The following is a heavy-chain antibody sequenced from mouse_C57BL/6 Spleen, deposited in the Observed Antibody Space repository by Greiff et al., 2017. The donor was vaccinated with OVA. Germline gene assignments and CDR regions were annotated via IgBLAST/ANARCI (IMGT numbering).Heavy chain of an antibody. D-gene: IGHD1-1*01. J-gene: IGHJ1*03. CDR2: IYPRSGNT. Sequence: QVQLQQSGAELARPGASVKLSCKASGYTFTSYGISWVKQRTGQGLEWIGEIYPRSGNTYYNEKFKGKAKLTADKSSSTAYMELRSLTSEDSAVYFCARWSDYYGSSYWYFDVWGTGTTVTVSS. CDR1: GYTFTSYG. V-gene: IGHV1-81*01. CDR3: ARWSDYYGSSYWYFDV.